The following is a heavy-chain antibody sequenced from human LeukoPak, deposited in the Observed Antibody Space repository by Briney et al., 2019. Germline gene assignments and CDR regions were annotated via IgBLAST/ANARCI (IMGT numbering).Heavy chain of an antibody. CDR3: ARDLGHGGDSDY. Sequence: SETLSLTCTVSGYSISSGYNWGWIRQPPGKGLEWIENVHHTGSTNYNPSLKSRPIISLDTSKNQFSLKLSSVTAADTAVYYCARDLGHGGDSDYWGQGTLVIVSS. CDR1: GYSISSGYN. V-gene: IGHV4-38-2*02. J-gene: IGHJ4*02. D-gene: IGHD4-23*01. CDR2: VHHTGST.